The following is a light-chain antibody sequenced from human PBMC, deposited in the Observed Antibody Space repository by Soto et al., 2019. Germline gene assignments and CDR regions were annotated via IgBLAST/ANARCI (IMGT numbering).Light chain of an antibody. J-gene: IGKJ3*01. CDR3: LQDYNYPRT. CDR2: AAS. Sequence: AIQMTQSPSSLSASVGDRVTITCRASQGIGNELGWYQQKPGTAPKLLIYAASSLQYGVPSRFSGSGSGTDFTLTISSLQPEDFATYYCLQDYNYPRTFGPGTKVDIK. CDR1: QGIGNE. V-gene: IGKV1-6*01.